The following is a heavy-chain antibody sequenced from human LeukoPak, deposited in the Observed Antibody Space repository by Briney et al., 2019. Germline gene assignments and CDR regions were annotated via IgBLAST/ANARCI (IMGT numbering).Heavy chain of an antibody. Sequence: SETLSLTCLVSGASSSSADHYWTWIRQPPGKGLEWVGYIYFSGSTYYNPSLKGRATISLDTSKSRFSLKLSSVTAADTAVYYCARVTRRGSGSYYNGWFDPWGQGTLVTVSS. D-gene: IGHD3-10*01. CDR1: GASSSSADHY. CDR2: IYFSGST. CDR3: ARVTRRGSGSYYNGWFDP. V-gene: IGHV4-30-4*07. J-gene: IGHJ5*02.